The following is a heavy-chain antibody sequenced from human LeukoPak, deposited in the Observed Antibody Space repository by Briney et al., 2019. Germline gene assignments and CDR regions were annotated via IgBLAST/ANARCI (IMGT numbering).Heavy chain of an antibody. J-gene: IGHJ4*02. CDR1: GFTFSSYG. CDR3: AKDVDPFGSGSYVEGFDY. CDR2: ISFDASNK. V-gene: IGHV3-30*18. Sequence: GRCLRLSCAASGFTFSSYGMHWVRQAPGKGLEWVAVISFDASNKYYADSVKGRFTISRDNSKNTLYLQMNSLRAEDTAVYYCAKDVDPFGSGSYVEGFDYWGQGTLVTVSS. D-gene: IGHD3-10*01.